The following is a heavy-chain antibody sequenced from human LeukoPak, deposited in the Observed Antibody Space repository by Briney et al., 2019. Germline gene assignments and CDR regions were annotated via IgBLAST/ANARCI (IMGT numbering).Heavy chain of an antibody. CDR3: ARAVLEGPITFGGVIVPYYFDY. CDR2: IYYSGST. V-gene: IGHV4-30-4*01. Sequence: SETLSLTCTVSGGSISSGDYYWSWIRQPPGKGLEWIGYIYYSGSTYYNPSLKSRVTISVDTSKNQFSLKLSSVTAADTAVYYCARAVLEGPITFGGVIVPYYFDYWGQGTLVTVSS. J-gene: IGHJ4*02. CDR1: GGSISSGDYY. D-gene: IGHD3-16*02.